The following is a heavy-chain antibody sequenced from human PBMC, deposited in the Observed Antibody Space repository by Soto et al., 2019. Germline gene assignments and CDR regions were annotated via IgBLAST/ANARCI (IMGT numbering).Heavy chain of an antibody. V-gene: IGHV3-7*01. Sequence: EVQLVESGGGLVQPGGSLRLSCAASGFTFSNNWMSWVRQAPGKGLEWVANIKQDGSENYYVDSVKGRFTTSRDNTKNSFSLQMNSLRAEDTAVYYSARDHIYGWKFDYWGRGTLVTVSS. CDR3: ARDHIYGWKFDY. D-gene: IGHD6-19*01. CDR1: GFTFSNNW. CDR2: IKQDGSEN. J-gene: IGHJ4*02.